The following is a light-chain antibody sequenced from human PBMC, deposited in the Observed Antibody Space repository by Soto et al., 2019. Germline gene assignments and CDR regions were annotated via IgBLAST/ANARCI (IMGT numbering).Light chain of an antibody. CDR3: QQYGGSFT. Sequence: EIVLSQSPGTLSLSPGERATLSCRASQSVSSTYLAWYQQKPGQAPRLLIYGASSRATGIPDRFSGSGSGTDFTLTISRLGPEDFAVYCCQQYGGSFTFGQGTRLEIK. V-gene: IGKV3-20*01. J-gene: IGKJ5*01. CDR1: QSVSSTY. CDR2: GAS.